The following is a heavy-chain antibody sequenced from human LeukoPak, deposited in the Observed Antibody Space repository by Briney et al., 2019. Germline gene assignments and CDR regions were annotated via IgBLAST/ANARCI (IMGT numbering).Heavy chain of an antibody. Sequence: GGSLRLSCAASGFTFSSYAMSWVRPAPGEGLEWVSGISGSGDNTYYADSVKGRFTISRDNSKNTLHLQMNSLRPEDTAIYYCAKYGAGTSGAFDIPGEGTIVTVSP. CDR1: GFTFSSYA. D-gene: IGHD3-10*01. CDR3: AKYGAGTSGAFDI. V-gene: IGHV3-23*01. CDR2: ISGSGDNT. J-gene: IGHJ3*02.